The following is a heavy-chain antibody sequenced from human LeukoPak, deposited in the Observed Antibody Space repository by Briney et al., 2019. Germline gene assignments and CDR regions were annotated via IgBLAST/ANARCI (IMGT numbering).Heavy chain of an antibody. D-gene: IGHD3-10*01. V-gene: IGHV1-69*13. Sequence: ASVKVSCKASGATFSSYAISWVRQAPRQGLEWMGGFIPMIATANYAQNFQGRVTITADESTSTAYMELSRLRSEDTAVYYCARDVSYYYGSGTYRGQDAFDMWGQGTMVTVSS. CDR3: ARDVSYYYGSGTYRGQDAFDM. CDR1: GATFSSYA. J-gene: IGHJ3*02. CDR2: FIPMIATA.